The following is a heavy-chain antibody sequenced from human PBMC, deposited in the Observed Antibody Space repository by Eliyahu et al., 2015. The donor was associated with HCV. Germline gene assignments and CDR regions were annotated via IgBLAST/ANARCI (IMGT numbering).Heavy chain of an antibody. CDR2: IYYSGST. J-gene: IGHJ4*02. CDR3: AREAKWELLLPDY. CDR1: GGXISSXSYY. Sequence: QLQLQESGPGLVKPSETLSLTCTVSGGXISSXSYYWGXXRQPPGKGLEWIGSIYYSGSTYYNPSLKSRVTISVDTSKNQFSLKLSSVTAADTAVYYCAREAKWELLLPDYWGQGTLVTVSS. V-gene: IGHV4-39*02. D-gene: IGHD1-26*01.